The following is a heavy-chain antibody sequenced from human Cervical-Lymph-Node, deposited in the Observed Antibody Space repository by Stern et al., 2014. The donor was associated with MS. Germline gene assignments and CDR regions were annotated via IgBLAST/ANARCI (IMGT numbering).Heavy chain of an antibody. J-gene: IGHJ4*02. CDR1: GGTFTTHP. V-gene: IGHV1-69*06. CDR2: IIPFLNTA. CDR3: ASSLVASGH. Sequence: QLVQSWAEVKKPGSSVKVSCKASGGTFTTHPITWWRQAPGQGLEWMGGIIPFLNTANYAQKFQGRITITADKSTGTTYMEISSLRFDDTAVYYCASSLVASGHWGQGTLVIVS. D-gene: IGHD2-8*02.